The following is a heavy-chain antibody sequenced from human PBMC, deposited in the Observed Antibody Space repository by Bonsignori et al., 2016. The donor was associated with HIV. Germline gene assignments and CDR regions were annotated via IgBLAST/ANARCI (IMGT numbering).Heavy chain of an antibody. V-gene: IGHV3-7*04. CDR2: IKQDGSAK. Sequence: EVQLVESGGGLVQPGGSLRLSCVASGFTFSDYWMNWVRQAPGKGLEWVAIIKQDGSAKYYVDSVKGRVTISRDNARSSVYLQMNDLRVDDTALYYCSGGSGWLSPYWGQGTLVTVS. J-gene: IGHJ4*02. D-gene: IGHD2/OR15-2a*01. CDR3: SGGSGWLSPY. CDR1: GFTFSDYW.